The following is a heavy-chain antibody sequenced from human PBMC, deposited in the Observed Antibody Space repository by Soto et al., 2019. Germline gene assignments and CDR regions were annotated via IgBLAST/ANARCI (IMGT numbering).Heavy chain of an antibody. CDR1: GYTFTSYG. CDR3: ARDAAAAGSGDWFDS. D-gene: IGHD6-13*01. V-gene: IGHV1-18*01. Sequence: ASVKVSCKASGYTFTSYGISWVRQAPGQGLEWMGWISAYNGNTNYAQKLQGRVTMTTDTSTSTAYMELRSLRSDDTAVYYCARDAAAAGSGDWFDSWGQGTLVTVSS. CDR2: ISAYNGNT. J-gene: IGHJ5*01.